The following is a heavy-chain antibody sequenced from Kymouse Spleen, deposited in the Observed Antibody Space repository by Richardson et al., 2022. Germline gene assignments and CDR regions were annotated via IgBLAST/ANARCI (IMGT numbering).Heavy chain of an antibody. CDR2: INHSGST. V-gene: IGHV4-34*01. J-gene: IGHJ3*02. Sequence: QVQLQQWGAGLLKPSETLSLTCAVYGGSFSGYYWSWIRQPPGKGLEWIGEINHSGSTNYNPSLKSRVTISVDTSKNQFSLKLSSVTAADTAVYYCARVRGYYGSGAFDIWGQGTMVTVSS. D-gene: IGHD3-10*01. CDR1: GGSFSGYY. CDR3: ARVRGYYGSGAFDI.